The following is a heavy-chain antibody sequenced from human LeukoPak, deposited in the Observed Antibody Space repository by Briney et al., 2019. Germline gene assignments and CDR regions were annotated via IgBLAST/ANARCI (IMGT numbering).Heavy chain of an antibody. CDR2: IYYSGST. CDR1: GGSISSSSYY. J-gene: IGHJ5*02. V-gene: IGHV4-39*01. CDR3: ARQLGTGDNWFDP. Sequence: PSETLSLTCTVSGGSISSSSYYWGWIRQPPGKGLEWIGSIYYSGSTYYNPSLKSRVTISVDTSKNQFSLKLSSVTAADTAVYYCARQLGTGDNWFDPWGQGTRVTVSS. D-gene: IGHD7-27*01.